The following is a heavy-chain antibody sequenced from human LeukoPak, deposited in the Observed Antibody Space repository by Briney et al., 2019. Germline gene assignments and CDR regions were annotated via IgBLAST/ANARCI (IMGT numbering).Heavy chain of an antibody. CDR3: ARAPQSGIAVADPRNYFDY. Sequence: GGSLRLSCAASGFTFSSYAMSWVRQAPGKGLEWVSAISGSGGSTYYADSVKGRFTISRDNSKNTLYLQMNSLRAEDTAVYYCARAPQSGIAVADPRNYFDYWGQGTLVTVSS. J-gene: IGHJ4*02. CDR2: ISGSGGST. D-gene: IGHD6-19*01. CDR1: GFTFSSYA. V-gene: IGHV3-23*01.